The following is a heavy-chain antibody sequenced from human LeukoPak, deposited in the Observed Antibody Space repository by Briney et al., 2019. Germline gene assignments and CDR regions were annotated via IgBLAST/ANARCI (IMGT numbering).Heavy chain of an antibody. J-gene: IGHJ4*02. D-gene: IGHD3-22*01. CDR2: IYHSGST. Sequence: PSGTLSLTCAVSGGSISSSNWWSWVRQPPGKGLEWIGEIYHSGSTNYNPSLKSRVTISVDKSKNQFSLKLSSVTAADTAVYYCARPYYDSSGYYVDYWGQGTLVTVSS. CDR3: ARPYYDSSGYYVDY. V-gene: IGHV4-4*02. CDR1: GGSISSSNW.